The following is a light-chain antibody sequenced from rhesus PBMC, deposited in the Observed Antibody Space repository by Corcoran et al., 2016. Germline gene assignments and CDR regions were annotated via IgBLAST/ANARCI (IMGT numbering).Light chain of an antibody. V-gene: IGKV3S9*01. J-gene: IGKJ1*01. CDR1: QSVSSY. CDR3: QQYSNWPWT. Sequence: EIVMTQSPATLSLSPGERATLSCRASQSVSSYGARYQQKPERAPRLLIYGASSRATGIPDRFSGSGSGTDFTLTISSLEPEDFAIYYCQQYSNWPWTFGQGTKVEVK. CDR2: GAS.